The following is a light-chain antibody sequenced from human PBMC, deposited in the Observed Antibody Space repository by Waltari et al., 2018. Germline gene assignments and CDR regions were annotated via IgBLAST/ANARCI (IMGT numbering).Light chain of an antibody. V-gene: IGKV3-20*01. CDR3: QQCGSSPWT. J-gene: IGKJ1*01. Sequence: IVLTPYPGTLSLSPGERATLSCRASLFVGGGYLAGYQQNPGQAPMPLIYGASIRATGIPDRFSGIEAGTDFTLTISRLEPEDFAVYDCQQCGSSPWTFGQGTKVEIK. CDR2: GAS. CDR1: LFVGGGY.